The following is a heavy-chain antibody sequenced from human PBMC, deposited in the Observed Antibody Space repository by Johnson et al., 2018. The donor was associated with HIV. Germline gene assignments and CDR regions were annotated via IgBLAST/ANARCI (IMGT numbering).Heavy chain of an antibody. CDR1: GLTVSSNY. J-gene: IGHJ3*02. CDR2: IYSGGST. Sequence: VQLVESGGGLIQPGGSLRLSCAASGLTVSSNYMSWVRQAPGKGLEWVSVIYSGGSTYYADSVKGRFTISRDNSKNTLYLQMNSLRAEDTAVYYCARDRYSSSPDAFDIWGQGTMVTVSS. CDR3: ARDRYSSSPDAFDI. V-gene: IGHV3-66*03. D-gene: IGHD6-13*01.